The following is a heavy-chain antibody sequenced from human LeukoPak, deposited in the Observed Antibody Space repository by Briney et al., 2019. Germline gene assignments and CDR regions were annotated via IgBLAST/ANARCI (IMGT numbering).Heavy chain of an antibody. D-gene: IGHD6-13*01. V-gene: IGHV1-18*01. CDR3: AGDTAFITTPGGPDF. CDR2: ISGYDDNT. Sequence: ASVKVSCKASGYTFASYGISWVRQAPGQGLEWMGWISGYDDNTRFAQHLQGRVTLTTDKSTSTAYMELRSLTSDDTALYYCAGDTAFITTPGGPDFWGEGTLITVSS. J-gene: IGHJ4*02. CDR1: GYTFASYG.